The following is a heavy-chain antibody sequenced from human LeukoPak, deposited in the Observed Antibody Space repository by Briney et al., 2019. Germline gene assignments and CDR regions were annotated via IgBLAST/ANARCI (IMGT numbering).Heavy chain of an antibody. V-gene: IGHV1-69*06. J-gene: IGHJ5*02. CDR1: GGTFSSYA. CDR3: AREVSGRYDLNWFDP. Sequence: SVKVSCKASGGTFSSYAISWVRQAPGQGLEWMGGIIPICGTANYAQKFQGRVTITADKSTSTAYMELSSLRSEDTAVYYCAREVSGRYDLNWFDPSGQGTLVTVSS. D-gene: IGHD3-10*01. CDR2: IIPICGTA.